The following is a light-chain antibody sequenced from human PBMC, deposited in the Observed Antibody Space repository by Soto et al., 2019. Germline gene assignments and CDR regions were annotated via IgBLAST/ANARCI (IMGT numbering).Light chain of an antibody. J-gene: IGLJ2*01. V-gene: IGLV2-14*01. Sequence: QSALTQPASVSGSPGQSITISCIGTSSDVGGYNYVSWYQHHPGKAPKLIIYEVSNRPSGVSNRFSGSKSGNTASLTISGLQAEDEADYYCSSFTSFSTLGVFGGGTKVTVL. CDR3: SSFTSFSTLGV. CDR2: EVS. CDR1: SSDVGGYNY.